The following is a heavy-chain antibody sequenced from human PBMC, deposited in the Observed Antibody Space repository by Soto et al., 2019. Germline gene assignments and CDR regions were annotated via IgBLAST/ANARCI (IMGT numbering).Heavy chain of an antibody. J-gene: IGHJ4*02. V-gene: IGHV3-33*01. Sequence: QVQVVESGGGVVQPGRSLRLSCAASGFTFSNYGFHWVRQAPGKGLEWVAVIWYDGSKKYYADSVKGRFTISRDNSKNTLYLEMNSLRAEDTAIYHCARDLWGSGCSSISCAHFDSWGQGTLVTVSS. CDR2: IWYDGSKK. CDR1: GFTFSNYG. CDR3: ARDLWGSGCSSISCAHFDS. D-gene: IGHD2-2*01.